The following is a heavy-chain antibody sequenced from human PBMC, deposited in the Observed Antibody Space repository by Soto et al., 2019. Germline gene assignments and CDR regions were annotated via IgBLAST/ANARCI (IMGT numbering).Heavy chain of an antibody. V-gene: IGHV1-24*01. CDR1: GYTLTELS. CDR2: FDPEDGET. D-gene: IGHD1-1*01. Sequence: ASVKVSCKVSGYTLTELSMHWVRQAPRKGLEWMGGFDPEDGETIYAQKFQGRVTMTEDTSTDTAYMELSSLRSEDTAVYYCATPIDNWNDQRDAFDIWGQGTMVTVS. J-gene: IGHJ3*02. CDR3: ATPIDNWNDQRDAFDI.